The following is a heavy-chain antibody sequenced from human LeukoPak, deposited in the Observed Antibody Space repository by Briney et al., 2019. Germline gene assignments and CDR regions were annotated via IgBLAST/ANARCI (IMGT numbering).Heavy chain of an antibody. J-gene: IGHJ4*02. V-gene: IGHV3-23*01. D-gene: IGHD4-17*01. CDR3: AKSHYGDYEYFDY. Sequence: GGSLRLSCAASGFTFSSYAMSWVRQAPGKGLEWVSAISGSGGSTYYADSVKGRFTISRDNSKNTLYLQMNSLSVEDTAVYYCAKSHYGDYEYFDYWGQGTLVTVSS. CDR1: GFTFSSYA. CDR2: ISGSGGST.